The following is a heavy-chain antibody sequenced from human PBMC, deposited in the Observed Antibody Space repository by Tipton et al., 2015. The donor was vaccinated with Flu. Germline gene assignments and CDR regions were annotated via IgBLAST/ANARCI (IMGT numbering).Heavy chain of an antibody. Sequence: SLRLSCAASGFTFDDYAMHWVRQAPGKGLEWVSGISWNSGSIGYADSVKGRFTISRDNAKNSLYLQMNSLRAEDTAVYYCARDSSGYFDYWGQGTLVTVSS. D-gene: IGHD3-10*01. V-gene: IGHV3-9*01. CDR1: GFTFDDYA. CDR3: ARDSSGYFDY. J-gene: IGHJ4*02. CDR2: ISWNSGSI.